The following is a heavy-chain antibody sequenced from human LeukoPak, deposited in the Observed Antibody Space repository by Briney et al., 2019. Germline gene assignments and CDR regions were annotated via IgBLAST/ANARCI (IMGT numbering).Heavy chain of an antibody. CDR2: INHSGST. CDR3: ARAHTDYGDSHYFDY. D-gene: IGHD4-17*01. J-gene: IGHJ4*02. CDR1: GGSFSGYY. V-gene: IGHV4-34*01. Sequence: PSETLSLTCAVYGGSFSGYYWSWIRQPPGKGLEWIGEINHSGSTNYNPSLKSRVTISVDTSKNQFSLKLSSVTAADTAVYYCARAHTDYGDSHYFDYWGQGTLVTVSS.